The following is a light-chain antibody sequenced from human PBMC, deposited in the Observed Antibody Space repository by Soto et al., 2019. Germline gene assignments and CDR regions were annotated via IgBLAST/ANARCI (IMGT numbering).Light chain of an antibody. Sequence: QSALTQPRSVSGSPGQSVTISCTGTSSDVGGYNYVSWYQQHPGKAPKLMIYVVSKRPSGVPDRFSGSKSGNTASLTISGLQAEDEGDYYCCSSAGSYALSVFGTGTKLTVL. CDR1: SSDVGGYNY. J-gene: IGLJ1*01. CDR2: VVS. V-gene: IGLV2-11*01. CDR3: CSSAGSYALSV.